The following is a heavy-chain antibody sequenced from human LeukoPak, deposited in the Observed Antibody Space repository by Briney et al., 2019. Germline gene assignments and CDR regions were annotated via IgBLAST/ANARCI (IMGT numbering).Heavy chain of an antibody. V-gene: IGHV3-30*18. J-gene: IGHJ4*02. CDR1: GFTFSSYG. D-gene: IGHD2-2*01. CDR3: AKGLGGYCSSTSCQYYFDY. Sequence: GRSLRLSCAASGFTFSSYGMHWVRQAPGKGLEWVAVISYDGSNKYYADSVKGRFTISRDNSKNTLYLQMNSLRAEDTAVYYCAKGLGGYCSSTSCQYYFDYWGQGTLVTVSS. CDR2: ISYDGSNK.